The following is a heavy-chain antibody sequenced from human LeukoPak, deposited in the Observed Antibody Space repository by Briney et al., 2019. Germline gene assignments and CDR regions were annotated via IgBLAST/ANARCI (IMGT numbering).Heavy chain of an antibody. CDR3: ARGDPHADL. J-gene: IGHJ5*02. V-gene: IGHV3-48*03. CDR2: ITISGHTK. Sequence: GGSLRLSCAACGFDLSTYEMHWVRQAPGKGLEWIADITISGHTKNYADSVKGRFTISRDNARTSLYLQMNSLRVEDTGVYYCARGDPHADLWGQGTLVTVSS. CDR1: GFDLSTYE.